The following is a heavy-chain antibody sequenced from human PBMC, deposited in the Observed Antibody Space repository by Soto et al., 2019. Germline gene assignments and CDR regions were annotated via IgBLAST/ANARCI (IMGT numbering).Heavy chain of an antibody. CDR1: GDTFSSFA. CDR2: VIPIFRTP. Sequence: QGQLVQSGAEVKKPGSSVKVSCKASGDTFSSFAISWVRQAPGQGLEWMGGVIPIFRTPRYAQKFPARVTIAAGEFTSTAYMELSSLTSEDTAVYYCAREKDREPLGGNYYYAVDVWGQGTTVIVSS. D-gene: IGHD6-25*01. J-gene: IGHJ6*02. CDR3: AREKDREPLGGNYYYAVDV. V-gene: IGHV1-69*12.